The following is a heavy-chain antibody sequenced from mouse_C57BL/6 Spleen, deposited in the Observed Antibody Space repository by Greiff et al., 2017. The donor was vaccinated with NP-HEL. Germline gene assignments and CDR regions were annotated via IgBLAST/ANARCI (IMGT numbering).Heavy chain of an antibody. CDR3: ARYGSSPSYAMDY. CDR2: IDPSDSET. D-gene: IGHD1-1*01. Sequence: VQLQQPGAELVRPGSSVKLSCKASGYTFTSYWMHWVKQRPIQGLEWIGNIDPSDSETHYNQKFKDKATLTVDKSSSTAYMQLSSLTSEDSAVDYCARYGSSPSYAMDYWGQGTSVTVSS. CDR1: GYTFTSYW. J-gene: IGHJ4*01. V-gene: IGHV1-52*01.